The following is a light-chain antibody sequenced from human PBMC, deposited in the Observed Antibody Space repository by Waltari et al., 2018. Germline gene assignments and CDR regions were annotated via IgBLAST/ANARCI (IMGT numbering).Light chain of an antibody. CDR2: DAF. J-gene: IGKJ1*01. Sequence: EIVLTQSPGTLSLSPGERVTLSCRASQSVGSFLAWYQQKPGQAPRLLIYDAFTRATGIADRFSGSGSGTDFSLTISRLDPEDFAVYYCQMYVRLPATFGQGTKVEIK. CDR3: QMYVRLPAT. CDR1: QSVGSF. V-gene: IGKV3-20*01.